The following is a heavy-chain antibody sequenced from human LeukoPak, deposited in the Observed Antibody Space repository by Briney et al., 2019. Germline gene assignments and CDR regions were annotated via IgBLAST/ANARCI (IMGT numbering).Heavy chain of an antibody. D-gene: IGHD6-13*01. CDR3: AISPGDLAAAGLNY. CDR2: ISGSGGST. Sequence: AGGSLRLSCAASGFTFSGYAMSWVSQPPGKGLEWVSSISGSGGSTNYADSVKGRFTIFRDNSRSTLFLQLNSLRDEDTAFYYCAISPGDLAAAGLNYWGQGTLVTVSS. CDR1: GFTFSGYA. V-gene: IGHV3-23*01. J-gene: IGHJ4*02.